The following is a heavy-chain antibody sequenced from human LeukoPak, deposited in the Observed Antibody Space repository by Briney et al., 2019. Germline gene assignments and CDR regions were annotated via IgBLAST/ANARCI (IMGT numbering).Heavy chain of an antibody. CDR2: IYSGDRT. CDR1: GFTVSTNY. V-gene: IGHV3-66*01. CDR3: ARDVRKQGLWS. J-gene: IGHJ4*02. D-gene: IGHD3-10*01. Sequence: GGSLRLSCAASGFTVSTNYMGWVRQAPGKGLEWVSIIYSGDRTDYADSLKGRFTISRDTSKNTLYLQMSSLRAEDTAVYYCARDVRKQGLWSWGQGTLVTVSS.